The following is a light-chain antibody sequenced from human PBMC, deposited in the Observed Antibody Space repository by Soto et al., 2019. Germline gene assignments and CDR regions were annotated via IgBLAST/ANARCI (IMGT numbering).Light chain of an antibody. Sequence: DIVLTQYPDTLSLSPGERDTLSCRASQSVSSYLSLYQHKPGQAPSLLIYDASNRATGIPARLSSSGSVPDFTLTTSRLKAEDFAVYYCQQRSSGWTFGRGTKVEIK. CDR2: DAS. J-gene: IGKJ1*01. CDR1: QSVSSY. CDR3: QQRSSGWT. V-gene: IGKV3-11*01.